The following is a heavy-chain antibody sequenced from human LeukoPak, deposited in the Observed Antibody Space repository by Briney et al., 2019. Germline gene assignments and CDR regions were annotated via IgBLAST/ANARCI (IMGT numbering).Heavy chain of an antibody. CDR1: GFTFDDYA. D-gene: IGHD1-7*01. J-gene: IGHJ3*02. CDR3: AKDVTGTGAFDI. CDR2: ITWNSGTI. Sequence: PGRSLRLSCAASGFTFDDYAMHWVRQGPGKGLEWVSGITWNSGTIGYADSVKGRFTISKGNAKNSLYLQMNSLRAEDTALYYCAKDVTGTGAFDIWGQGTMVTVSS. V-gene: IGHV3-9*01.